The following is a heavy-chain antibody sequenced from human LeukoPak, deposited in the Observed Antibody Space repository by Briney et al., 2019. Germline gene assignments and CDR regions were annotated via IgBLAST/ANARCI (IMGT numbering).Heavy chain of an antibody. V-gene: IGHV3-30*02. J-gene: IGHJ6*03. Sequence: GGSLRLSCAASGFTFSSYGMHWVRQAPGKGLEWVAFIRYGGSNKYYADSVKGRFTISRDNSKNTLYLQMNSLRAEDTAVYYCAKDPSYCSSTSCFVYYYYMDVWGKGTTVTVSS. CDR2: IRYGGSNK. CDR1: GFTFSSYG. CDR3: AKDPSYCSSTSCFVYYYYMDV. D-gene: IGHD2-2*01.